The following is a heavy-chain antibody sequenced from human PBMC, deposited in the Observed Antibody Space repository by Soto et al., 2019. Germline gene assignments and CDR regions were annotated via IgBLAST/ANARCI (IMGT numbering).Heavy chain of an antibody. CDR1: GYTFTGYY. Sequence: ASVKVSCKASGYTFTGYYMHWVRQAPGQGLEWMGWINPNSGGTNYAQKFQGWVTMTRDTSISTAYMELSRLRSDDTAVYYCARGNLAAARGNYYYYYYMDVWGKGTTVTVSS. CDR2: INPNSGGT. CDR3: ARGNLAAARGNYYYYYYMDV. J-gene: IGHJ6*03. V-gene: IGHV1-2*04. D-gene: IGHD6-13*01.